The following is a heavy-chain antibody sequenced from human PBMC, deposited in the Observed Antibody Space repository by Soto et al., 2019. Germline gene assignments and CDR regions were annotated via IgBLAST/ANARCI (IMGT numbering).Heavy chain of an antibody. CDR2: IYWEDDK. CDR1: GFSLSSTRMA. J-gene: IGHJ4*02. V-gene: IGHV2-5*02. Sequence: QITLKESGPTLVKPTQTLTLTCTFSGFSLSSTRMAVGWIRQPPGKALERIAVIYWEDDKRYSPFLKSRLTITKDTYKTQVVLTMSNMDAVDTARYYCAHIVVAGLGYYFDYWGQGTLVTVSS. CDR3: AHIVVAGLGYYFDY. D-gene: IGHD6-19*01.